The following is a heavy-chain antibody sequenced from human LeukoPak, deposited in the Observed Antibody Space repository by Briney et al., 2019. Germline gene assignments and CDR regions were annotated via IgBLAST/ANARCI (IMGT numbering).Heavy chain of an antibody. CDR1: GFTFNNYW. J-gene: IGHJ6*02. Sequence: GGSLRLSCAASGFTFNNYWIHWVRQAPGKGLVWVSRINNDGSSASYVDSVKGRFTISRDNAKNTLFLQMNSLRAEDTAVYYCARRGTGHGMDVWGQGATVIVSS. D-gene: IGHD1-1*01. CDR2: INNDGSSA. CDR3: ARRGTGHGMDV. V-gene: IGHV3-74*01.